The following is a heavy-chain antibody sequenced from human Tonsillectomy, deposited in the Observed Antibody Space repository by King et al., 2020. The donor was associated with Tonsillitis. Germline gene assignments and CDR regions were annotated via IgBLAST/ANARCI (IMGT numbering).Heavy chain of an antibody. CDR2: MRYDGSKQ. CDR1: GFSISAYG. V-gene: IGHV3-30*02. D-gene: IGHD1-1*01. CDR3: AKSLERRLSHPFDF. Sequence: VQLVESGGGVVQPGKSLRLSCAASGFSISAYGMHWVRQAPGKGLEWVAFMRYDGSKQFYADFLKGRFTISRDNSKDTLYLQMNSLSAEDTAVYYCAKSLERRLSHPFDFWGQGTMVTVSS. J-gene: IGHJ3*01.